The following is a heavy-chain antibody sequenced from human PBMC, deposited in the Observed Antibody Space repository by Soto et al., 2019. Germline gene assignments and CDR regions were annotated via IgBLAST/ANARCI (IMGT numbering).Heavy chain of an antibody. Sequence: QLQLQQSASGLVRPSQSLSLTCAVSGASISSGGYCWTWIRQTPGKGLELIGNIYHSGTTYYNPSLRSRFTISVHRSKNQFFLKLTSVTAADTAVYYCARGGQVTMVQGVIVSYGLDVWGQGTRVTVSS. D-gene: IGHD3-10*01. V-gene: IGHV4-30-2*01. CDR2: IYHSGTT. J-gene: IGHJ6*02. CDR3: ARGGQVTMVQGVIVSYGLDV. CDR1: GASISSGGYC.